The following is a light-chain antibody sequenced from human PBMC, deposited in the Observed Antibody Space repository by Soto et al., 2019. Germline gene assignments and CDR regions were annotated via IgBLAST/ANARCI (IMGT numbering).Light chain of an antibody. CDR3: SSYTTSSTLYV. CDR1: SSDVGGYNY. J-gene: IGLJ1*01. Sequence: QSVLTQPASVSGSPGQSITISCTGTSSDVGGYNYVSWYLQHPGKAPKLMIYEVSNRPSGVSNRFSGPKSGNTASLTISGLQAADEADYYCSSYTTSSTLYVFGTGTKVTVL. CDR2: EVS. V-gene: IGLV2-14*01.